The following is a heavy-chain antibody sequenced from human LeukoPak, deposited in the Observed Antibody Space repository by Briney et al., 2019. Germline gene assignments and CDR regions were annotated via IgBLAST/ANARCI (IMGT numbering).Heavy chain of an antibody. CDR3: AKGNYGSGSLYIGDAFDI. V-gene: IGHV3-53*01. Sequence: GGSLRLSCAASGFTVSYNYMSWVRQTPGKGLEWVSSIYRGGDTYYTGSVRGRFTISRDNSDNTLYLQMNSLRAEDTALYYCAKGNYGSGSLYIGDAFDIWGQGTMVTVSS. CDR2: IYRGGDT. D-gene: IGHD3-10*01. J-gene: IGHJ3*02. CDR1: GFTVSYNY.